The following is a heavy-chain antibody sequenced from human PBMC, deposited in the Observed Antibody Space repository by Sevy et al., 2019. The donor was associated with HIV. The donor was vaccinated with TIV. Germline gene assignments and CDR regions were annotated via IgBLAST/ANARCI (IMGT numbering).Heavy chain of an antibody. Sequence: GESLKISCKGSAYTFTTHWIGWVRQMPGKGLEWMGIMSPGDSDPKYSPSFKGQVTMSVDKSVSTAYLQWHSLETSDTAIYYCARLDSYSIGWSPRYYFDYWGQGTLVTVSS. CDR3: ARLDSYSIGWSPRYYFDY. D-gene: IGHD6-19*01. CDR1: AYTFTTHW. V-gene: IGHV5-51*01. J-gene: IGHJ4*02. CDR2: MSPGDSDP.